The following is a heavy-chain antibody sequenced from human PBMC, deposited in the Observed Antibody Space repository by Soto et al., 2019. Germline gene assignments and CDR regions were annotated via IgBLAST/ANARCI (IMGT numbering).Heavy chain of an antibody. CDR1: GGTFSSYA. J-gene: IGHJ6*02. V-gene: IGHV1-69*13. Sequence: ASVKVSCKASGGTFSSYAISWVRQAPGQGLEWMGGIIPIFGTANYAQKFQGRVTITADESTSTAYMELSSLRSEDTAVYYCARDGQAGNGSGSYYGSWYYYYGMDVWGQGTTVTVSS. D-gene: IGHD3-10*01. CDR2: IIPIFGTA. CDR3: ARDGQAGNGSGSYYGSWYYYYGMDV.